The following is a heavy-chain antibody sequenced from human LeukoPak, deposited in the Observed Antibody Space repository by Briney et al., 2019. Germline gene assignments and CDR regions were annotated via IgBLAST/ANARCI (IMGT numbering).Heavy chain of an antibody. D-gene: IGHD6-19*01. Sequence: GASLRLSCAASGFTFSNYAMSWVRQAPGKGLEWVAVISYDGANKHNADSVKGRFSISRDSSKNTLYLQMDSLRPEDTAVYYCARDQAVSGSNYYYGVDVWGKGTTVTVSS. CDR3: ARDQAVSGSNYYYGVDV. CDR1: GFTFSNYA. V-gene: IGHV3-30*04. CDR2: ISYDGANK. J-gene: IGHJ6*04.